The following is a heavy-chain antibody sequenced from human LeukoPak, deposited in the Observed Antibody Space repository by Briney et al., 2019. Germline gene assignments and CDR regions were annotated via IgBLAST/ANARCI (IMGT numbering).Heavy chain of an antibody. CDR2: IYYSGST. CDR1: GGSISSSSYY. V-gene: IGHV4-39*07. J-gene: IGHJ2*01. Sequence: PSETLSLTCTVSGGSISSSSYYWGWIRQPPGKGLEWIGSIYYSGSTYYNPSLKSRVTISVDTSKNQFSLKLSSVTAADTAVYYCARDSPDVNSSGWSSTDAPGDFDLWGRGTLVTVSS. D-gene: IGHD6-19*01. CDR3: ARDSPDVNSSGWSSTDAPGDFDL.